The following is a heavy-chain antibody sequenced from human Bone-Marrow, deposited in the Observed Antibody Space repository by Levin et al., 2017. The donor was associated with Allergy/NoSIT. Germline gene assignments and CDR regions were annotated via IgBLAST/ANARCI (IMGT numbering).Heavy chain of an antibody. V-gene: IGHV2-5*02. CDR3: ARRRGSHLPTRSWVDP. CDR2: LYWDDDK. J-gene: IGHJ5*02. Sequence: SGPTLVKPTQTLTLTCTFSGFSLSTSGVGVDWIRQSPGKALEWLALLYWDDDKLYSPSLKSRLTITKAISHHQVVLPMTNLDPLATDTYYCARRRGSHLPTRSWVDPWGQGILVTVSS. D-gene: IGHD3-10*01. CDR1: GFSLSTSGVG.